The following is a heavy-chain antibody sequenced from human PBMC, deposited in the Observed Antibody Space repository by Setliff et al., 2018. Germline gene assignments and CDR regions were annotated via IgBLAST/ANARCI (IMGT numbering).Heavy chain of an antibody. CDR2: ISNSGSTI. V-gene: IGHV3-11*04. CDR3: ARASSVAGLTTDY. D-gene: IGHD6-19*01. Sequence: GGSLRLSCAASGFTFSDYYMSWIRQPPGKGLEWVSYISNSGSTIYYAASVRGRFTISRDNAKNSLYLQMNSLRAEDTAVYYCARASSVAGLTTDYWGQGTLVTVSS. CDR1: GFTFSDYY. J-gene: IGHJ4*02.